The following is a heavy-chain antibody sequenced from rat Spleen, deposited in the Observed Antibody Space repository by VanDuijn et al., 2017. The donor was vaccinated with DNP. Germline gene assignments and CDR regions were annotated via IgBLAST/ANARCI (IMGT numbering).Heavy chain of an antibody. CDR1: GYSITSNY. Sequence: EVQLQESGSGLVKPSQSLSLTCSVTGYSITSNYWGWIRKFPGNKMEYIGHISYSGSTNYNPSLKSRISITRDTSQNHFFLHLNSETSEDTATYYCARWTRYFDYWGQGVMVTVSS. V-gene: IGHV3-1*01. D-gene: IGHD1-7*01. CDR2: ISYSGST. J-gene: IGHJ2*01. CDR3: ARWTRYFDY.